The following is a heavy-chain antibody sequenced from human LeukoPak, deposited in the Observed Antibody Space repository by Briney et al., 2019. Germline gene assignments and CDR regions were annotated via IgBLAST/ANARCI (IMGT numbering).Heavy chain of an antibody. Sequence: ASVKVSCKASGGTVNNYSISWVRQAPGQGLEWMGGIIPIFGTANYAQKFQGRVTITADESTSTAYMELSSLRSEDTAVYYCARGRPGYSFPLGYWGQGTLVTVSS. CDR1: GGTVNNYS. CDR3: ARGRPGYSFPLGY. J-gene: IGHJ4*02. D-gene: IGHD5-18*01. CDR2: IIPIFGTA. V-gene: IGHV1-69*13.